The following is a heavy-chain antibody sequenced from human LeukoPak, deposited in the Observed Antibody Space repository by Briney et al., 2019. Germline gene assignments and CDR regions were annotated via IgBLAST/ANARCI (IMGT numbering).Heavy chain of an antibody. V-gene: IGHV3-23*01. D-gene: IGHD6-6*01. CDR1: GFTFSSYA. Sequence: PGGSLRLSCAASGFTFSSYAMSWVRQAPGKGLKWVSAISGSGGSTYYADSVKGRFTISRDNSKNTLYLQMNSLRVEDTAVYYCAKDVGYSSSSWALNIDDYWGQGTLVTVSS. CDR2: ISGSGGST. J-gene: IGHJ4*02. CDR3: AKDVGYSSSSWALNIDDY.